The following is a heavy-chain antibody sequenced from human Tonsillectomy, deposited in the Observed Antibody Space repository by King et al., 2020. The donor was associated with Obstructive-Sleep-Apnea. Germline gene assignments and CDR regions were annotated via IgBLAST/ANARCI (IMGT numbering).Heavy chain of an antibody. CDR3: ARKPGYCSSTSCFSFDP. Sequence: EQLVQSGAEVKKPGSSVKVSCKASGGTFSSYAISWVRQAPGQGLEWMGGIIPIFGTANYAQKFQGRVTITADESTSTAYMELSSLRSEDTAVYYCARKPGYCSSTSCFSFDPWGQGTLVTVSS. D-gene: IGHD2-2*01. CDR1: GGTFSSYA. J-gene: IGHJ5*02. V-gene: IGHV1-69*01. CDR2: IIPIFGTA.